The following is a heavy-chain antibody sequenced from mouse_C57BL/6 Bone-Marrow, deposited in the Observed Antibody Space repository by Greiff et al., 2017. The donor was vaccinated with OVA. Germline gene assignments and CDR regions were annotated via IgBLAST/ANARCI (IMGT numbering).Heavy chain of an antibody. V-gene: IGHV1-61*01. J-gene: IGHJ2*01. CDR2: IYPSDSET. D-gene: IGHD2-4*01. CDR3: ARRIYYEYSDY. Sequence: QVQLQQPGAELVRPGSSVKLSCKASGYTFTSYWMDWVKQRPGQGLEWIGNIYPSDSETHYNQKFKDKATLTVDKSSSTAYMQLSSLTSEDSAVYYCARRIYYEYSDYWGQGTTLTVSS. CDR1: GYTFTSYW.